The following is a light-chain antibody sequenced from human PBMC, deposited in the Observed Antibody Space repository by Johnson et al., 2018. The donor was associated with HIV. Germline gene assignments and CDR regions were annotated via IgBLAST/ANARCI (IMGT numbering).Light chain of an antibody. CDR1: SSNIENNF. CDR2: EDN. CDR3: GTWDSSLSAVV. J-gene: IGLJ1*01. Sequence: QPVLTQPPSVSAAPGQKVTVSCSGSSSNIENNFVSWYQQLPGTAPKLLIYEDNKRPSGIPDLFSGSKSGTSATLGITGLQTGDEADYYCGTWDSSLSAVVFRTGAKVTVL. V-gene: IGLV1-51*02.